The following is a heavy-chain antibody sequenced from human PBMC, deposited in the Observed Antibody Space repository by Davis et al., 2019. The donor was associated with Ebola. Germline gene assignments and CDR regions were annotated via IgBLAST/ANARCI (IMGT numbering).Heavy chain of an antibody. CDR1: GFPFSSYA. Sequence: GESLKISCAASGFPFSSYAMSWVRQAPGKGLEWVSAISGSGGSTYHADSVKGRFTISRDNSKNTLYLQMNSLRAEDTALYYCAKDDLAVAGGAFDIWGQGTMVTVSS. V-gene: IGHV3-23*01. CDR3: AKDDLAVAGGAFDI. J-gene: IGHJ3*02. D-gene: IGHD6-19*01. CDR2: ISGSGGST.